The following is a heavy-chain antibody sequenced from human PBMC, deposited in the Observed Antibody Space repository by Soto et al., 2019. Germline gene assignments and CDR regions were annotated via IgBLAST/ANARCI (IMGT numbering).Heavy chain of an antibody. Sequence: GASVKVSCKASGGTFSSYAISWVRQAPGQGLEWMGGIIPIFGTANYAQKLQGRVTITADESTSTAYMELSSLRSEDTAVYYCARGGSMVRGVINENWFDPWGQGTLVTVSS. D-gene: IGHD3-10*01. V-gene: IGHV1-69*13. J-gene: IGHJ5*02. CDR2: IIPIFGTA. CDR3: ARGGSMVRGVINENWFDP. CDR1: GGTFSSYA.